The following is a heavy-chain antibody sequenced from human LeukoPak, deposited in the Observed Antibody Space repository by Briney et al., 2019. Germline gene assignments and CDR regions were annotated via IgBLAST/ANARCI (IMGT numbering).Heavy chain of an antibody. CDR1: GFIFSQYA. Sequence: PGGSLRLSCAASGFIFSQYAMNWVRRAPGKGLEWVSTIATVDGSTFYADSVKGRFTISRDNSKGTLYLQMSSLRAEDTAVYYCAKGTSWLSPYYYVDAWGKGTAVTVSS. CDR2: IATVDGST. J-gene: IGHJ6*03. D-gene: IGHD2-2*01. CDR3: AKGTSWLSPYYYVDA. V-gene: IGHV3-23*01.